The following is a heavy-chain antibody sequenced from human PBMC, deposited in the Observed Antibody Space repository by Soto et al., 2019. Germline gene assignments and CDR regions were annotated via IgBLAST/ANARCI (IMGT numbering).Heavy chain of an antibody. CDR3: ARDRGITIFGVVMLTNWFDP. D-gene: IGHD3-3*01. CDR2: TYYRSKWYN. V-gene: IGHV6-1*01. Sequence: SQTLSLTCAISGDSVSSNSAAWNWIRQSPSRGLEWLGRTYYRSKWYNDYAVSVKSRITINPDTSKNQFSLQLNSVTPEDTAVYYCARDRGITIFGVVMLTNWFDPLGQGTLVTVSS. J-gene: IGHJ5*02. CDR1: GDSVSSNSAA.